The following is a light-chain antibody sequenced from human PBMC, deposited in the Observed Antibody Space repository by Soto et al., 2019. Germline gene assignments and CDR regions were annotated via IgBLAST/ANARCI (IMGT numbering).Light chain of an antibody. CDR3: QQYYYFPLT. Sequence: EMTRCQDKVSVSRGGRAPLNYKSSHNVFFASTNPNYLAWYQQKPGQAPKMLLLWASARQSGVPDRFSGSGSGTDFTLTITCLQAEDAAVYYCQQYYYFPLTFAGRAKVDI. J-gene: IGKJ4*01. V-gene: IGKV4-1*01. CDR2: WAS. CDR1: HNVFFASTNPNY.